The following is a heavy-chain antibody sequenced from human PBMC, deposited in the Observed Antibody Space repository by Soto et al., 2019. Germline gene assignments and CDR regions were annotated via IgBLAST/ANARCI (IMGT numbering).Heavy chain of an antibody. J-gene: IGHJ5*02. Sequence: TLSLTCAISGDSVSSNSAAWNWIRQSPSRGLEWLGRTYYRSKWYNDYAVSVKSRITINPDTSKNQFSLQPNTVTPEHPAVYYCARGREQWVVVWFDPWGQGTLITVSS. CDR2: TYYRSKWYN. D-gene: IGHD6-19*01. V-gene: IGHV6-1*01. CDR1: GDSVSSNSAA. CDR3: ARGREQWVVVWFDP.